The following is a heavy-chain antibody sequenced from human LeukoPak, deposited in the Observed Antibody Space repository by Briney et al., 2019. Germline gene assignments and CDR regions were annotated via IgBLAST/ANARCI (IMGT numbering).Heavy chain of an antibody. D-gene: IGHD1-26*01. Sequence: GGSLRLSCTASGFTVSSNYMSWVRQAPGKGLEWVSVIYSGGSTYYADSVKGRFTISRDNSKNTLYLQMNSLRAEDTAVYYCAKDPSGSYRDYYFDYWGQGTLVTVSS. CDR1: GFTVSSNY. J-gene: IGHJ4*02. CDR2: IYSGGST. V-gene: IGHV3-66*01. CDR3: AKDPSGSYRDYYFDY.